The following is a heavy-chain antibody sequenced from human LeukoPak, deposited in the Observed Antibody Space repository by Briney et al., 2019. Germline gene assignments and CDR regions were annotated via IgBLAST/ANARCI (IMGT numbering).Heavy chain of an antibody. Sequence: GGSLRLSCAASGFTVSSKYMSWVRQAPGKGLEWVSGIYSGGRTYYADSEKGRLTISRDNSKNTLYLQMNSLRAEDTAVYYCARGVGYYDILAGYYKEDYFDYWGQGTLVTVSS. CDR3: ARGVGYYDILAGYYKEDYFDY. CDR2: IYSGGRT. J-gene: IGHJ4*02. CDR1: GFTVSSKY. V-gene: IGHV3-66*01. D-gene: IGHD3-9*01.